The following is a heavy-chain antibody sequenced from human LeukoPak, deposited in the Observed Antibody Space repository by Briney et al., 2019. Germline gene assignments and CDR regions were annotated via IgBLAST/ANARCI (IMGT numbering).Heavy chain of an antibody. V-gene: IGHV4-39*01. J-gene: IGHJ4*02. CDR3: ASLDESTSFDY. CDR1: GGSIGSYY. Sequence: SETLSLTCSVSGGSIGSYYWSWIRQPPGKGLEWIGSIYYSGSTYYNPSLKSRVTISVDTSKNQFSLKLSSVTAADTAVYYCASLDESTSFDYWGQGILVTVSS. CDR2: IYYSGST.